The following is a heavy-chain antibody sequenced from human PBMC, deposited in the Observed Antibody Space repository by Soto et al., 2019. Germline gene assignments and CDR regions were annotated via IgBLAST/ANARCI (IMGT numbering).Heavy chain of an antibody. CDR1: GYTFTSYG. D-gene: IGHD5-18*01. J-gene: IGHJ4*02. Sequence: ASVKVSCKASGYTFTSYGISWVRQAPGQGLEWMGWISAYNGNTNYAQKLQGRVTMTTDTSTSTAYMELRSPRSDDTAVYYCARDLPGPGYSYGQTFDYWGQGTLVTVSS. CDR2: ISAYNGNT. V-gene: IGHV1-18*01. CDR3: ARDLPGPGYSYGQTFDY.